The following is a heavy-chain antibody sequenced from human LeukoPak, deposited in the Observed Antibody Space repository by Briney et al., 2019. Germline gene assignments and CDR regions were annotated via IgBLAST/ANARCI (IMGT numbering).Heavy chain of an antibody. CDR3: AKAAVVVAAPYFDY. Sequence: PGGSLRLSCAASGFTFSSYWMSWVRQAPGKGLEWVANIKQDGSETYYVDSVKGRFTISRDNAKNTLYLQMNSLRAEDTAVYYCAKAAVVVAAPYFDYWGQGTLVTVSS. D-gene: IGHD2-15*01. CDR1: GFTFSSYW. V-gene: IGHV3-7*03. CDR2: IKQDGSET. J-gene: IGHJ4*02.